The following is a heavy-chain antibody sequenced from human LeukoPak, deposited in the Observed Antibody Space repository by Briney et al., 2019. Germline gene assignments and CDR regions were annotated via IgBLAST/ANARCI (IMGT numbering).Heavy chain of an antibody. J-gene: IGHJ6*03. CDR2: VDHTGST. V-gene: IGHV4-59*01. D-gene: IGHD3-10*01. CDR3: ARDQLSITMVRGVGPYYYYYMDV. CDR1: DDSITMYY. Sequence: PSETLSLTCTVSDDSITMYYWTWIRQPPGKGLEWIGYVDHTGSTKFNPSLNGRVSISRDTSNNFFSLRLRSVTAADTAVYYCARDQLSITMVRGVGPYYYYYMDVWGKGTTVTISS.